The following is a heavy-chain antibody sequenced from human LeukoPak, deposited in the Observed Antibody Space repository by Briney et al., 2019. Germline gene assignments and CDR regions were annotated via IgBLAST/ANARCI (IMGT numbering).Heavy chain of an antibody. Sequence: KPSETLSPTCAVYGGSFSGYYWSWIRQPPGKGLGWIGEINHSGSTNYNPSLKSRVTISVDTSKNQFSLKLSSVTAADTAVYYCARGPERRRYFDYWGQGTLVTVSS. V-gene: IGHV4-34*01. D-gene: IGHD1-14*01. J-gene: IGHJ4*02. CDR3: ARGPERRRYFDY. CDR1: GGSFSGYY. CDR2: INHSGST.